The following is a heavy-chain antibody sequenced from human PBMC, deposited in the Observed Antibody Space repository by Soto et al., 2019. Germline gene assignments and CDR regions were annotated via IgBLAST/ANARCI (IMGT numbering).Heavy chain of an antibody. CDR1: GYTFTSYY. J-gene: IGHJ4*02. V-gene: IGHV1-46*01. D-gene: IGHD3-22*01. CDR3: ARSVPQITMIVVVTEPHFDY. Sequence: ASVKVSCKASGYTFTSYYMHWVRQAPGQGLEWMGIINPSGGSTSYAQKFQGRVTMTRDTSTSTVYMELSSLRSEDTAAYYCARSVPQITMIVVVTEPHFDYWGQGTLVTVSS. CDR2: INPSGGST.